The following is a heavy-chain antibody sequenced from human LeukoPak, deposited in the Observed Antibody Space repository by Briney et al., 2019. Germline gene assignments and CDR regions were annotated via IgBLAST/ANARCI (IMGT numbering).Heavy chain of an antibody. CDR1: GFTFSNFA. CDR2: ISYDGDNE. J-gene: IGHJ6*02. CDR3: ARVRGGRSWYYYGMDV. D-gene: IGHD3-16*01. V-gene: IGHV3-30-3*01. Sequence: GRSLRLSCAASGFTFSNFAMHWVRQAPGKGLEWVAVISYDGDNEYYADSMKGQFTISRDNSKDRLYLQMNSLRPEDTAMYYCARVRGGRSWYYYGMDVWGRGTTVTVSS.